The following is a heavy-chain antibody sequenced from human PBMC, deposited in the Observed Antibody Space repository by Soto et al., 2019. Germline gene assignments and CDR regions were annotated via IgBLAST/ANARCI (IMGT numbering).Heavy chain of an antibody. V-gene: IGHV4-30-4*01. CDR2: IYYSGST. J-gene: IGHJ6*02. CDR1: GGSISSGDYY. CDR3: ARGPGYDFWSGYSGMDV. Sequence: QVQLQESGPGLVKPSQTLSLTCTVSGGSISSGDYYWSWIRQPPGKGLEWIGYIYYSGSTYYNPSLKSRVTIPVDTSKNQFSLELSSVTAADTAVYYCARGPGYDFWSGYSGMDVWGQGTTVTVSS. D-gene: IGHD3-3*01.